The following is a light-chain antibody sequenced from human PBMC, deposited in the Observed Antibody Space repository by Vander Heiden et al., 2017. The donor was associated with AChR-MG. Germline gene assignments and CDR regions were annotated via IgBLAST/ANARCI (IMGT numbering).Light chain of an antibody. Sequence: DIQMTQSPSSLSASVGDRVTITCRASQSIRSYLNWYQQKPGKAPKLLIYAASSLQSGVPSRSSGSRSGKDLTLTISSRQPEDFATYYCQQNDSTLAWTFGQRTKLELK. J-gene: IGKJ1*01. V-gene: IGKV1-39*01. CDR2: AAS. CDR1: QSIRSY. CDR3: QQNDSTLAWT.